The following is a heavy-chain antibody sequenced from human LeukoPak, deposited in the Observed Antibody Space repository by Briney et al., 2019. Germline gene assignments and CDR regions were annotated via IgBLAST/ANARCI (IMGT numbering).Heavy chain of an antibody. CDR1: GFTFDDYA. J-gene: IGHJ4*02. V-gene: IGHV3-43D*03. Sequence: GGSLRLSCAASGFTFDDYAMHWVRQAPGKGLEWVSLISWDGGGTYYADTVKGRFTISRDNAKNSLYLQMNSLRAEDTAVYYCAREGQGKWELFGEVDYWGQGILVAVSS. D-gene: IGHD1-26*01. CDR3: AREGQGKWELFGEVDY. CDR2: ISWDGGGT.